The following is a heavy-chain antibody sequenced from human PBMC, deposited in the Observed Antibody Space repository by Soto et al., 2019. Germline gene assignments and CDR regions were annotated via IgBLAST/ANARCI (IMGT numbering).Heavy chain of an antibody. Sequence: EVQLVESGGGLVKPGGSLRLSCAASGLTFSSYSMNWVRQAPGKGLEWVSSISSSSSYIYYADSVKGRFTISRDNAKNSLYLQMNSLRAEDTAVYYCARGRAVRFSYYCDYWGQGTLVTVSS. CDR1: GLTFSSYS. CDR2: ISSSSSYI. V-gene: IGHV3-21*01. J-gene: IGHJ4*02. D-gene: IGHD3-3*01. CDR3: ARGRAVRFSYYCDY.